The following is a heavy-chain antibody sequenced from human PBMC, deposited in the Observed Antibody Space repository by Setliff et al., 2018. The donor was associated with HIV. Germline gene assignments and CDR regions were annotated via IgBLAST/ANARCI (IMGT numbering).Heavy chain of an antibody. CDR3: ARDRSGTSYAGDDAFDI. CDR1: GGSMTNY. CDR2: ISAGGYT. J-gene: IGHJ3*02. V-gene: IGHV4-4*07. D-gene: IGHD3-3*01. Sequence: SETLSLTCTVSGGSMTNYWSWIRQLPGEGLEWIGRISAGGYTYYNPSLQSRVTMSVDMSKNQFSLKLSSVTAADTAIYYCARDRSGTSYAGDDAFDIWGQGTMVTVSS.